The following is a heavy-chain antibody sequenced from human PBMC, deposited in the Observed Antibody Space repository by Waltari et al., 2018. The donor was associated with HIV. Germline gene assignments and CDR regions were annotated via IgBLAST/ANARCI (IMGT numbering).Heavy chain of an antibody. V-gene: IGHV3-74*01. CDR2: INRDGSTI. CDR3: ARGQYYSMDV. D-gene: IGHD3-10*01. Sequence: EVQLVESGGGLVQPGGSLRLSCSASGFTFSSYWMHWVRQAPGKGLVWVSGINRDGSTIRYADSVKGRFTISRDNAKNTLYLQMNSLRAEDTALYYCARGQYYSMDVWGQGTMVTVSS. CDR1: GFTFSSYW. J-gene: IGHJ6*02.